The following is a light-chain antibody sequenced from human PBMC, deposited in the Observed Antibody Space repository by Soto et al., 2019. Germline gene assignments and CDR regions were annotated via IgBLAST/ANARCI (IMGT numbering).Light chain of an antibody. J-gene: IGKJ1*01. CDR3: QQYVNSVLT. CDR2: GAS. CDR1: QSISNNQ. Sequence: EIVLTQSPGTLSLSPGERASLSCRASQSISNNQLGWFPQRPGQAPRLLIYGASSRASGIPDRFRGSGSGTDFTLNISRLEAEGSAVYYCQQYVNSVLTVGQGTKVEI. V-gene: IGKV3-20*01.